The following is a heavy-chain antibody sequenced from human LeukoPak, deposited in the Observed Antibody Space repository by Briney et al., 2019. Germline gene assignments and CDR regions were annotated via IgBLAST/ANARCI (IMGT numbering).Heavy chain of an antibody. J-gene: IGHJ4*02. V-gene: IGHV4-59*08. CDR1: GVSINSHY. CDR2: GHYSGTT. Sequence: SETLSLTCTVSGVSINSHYWSWIRRSPGKGLEWIAYGHYSGTTNYNPSLKSRVTISVDTSKNQFSLKLTSVSAADTAMYYCARHGTGTGYPLDYWGLGTLVTVSS. CDR3: ARHGTGTGYPLDY. D-gene: IGHD3/OR15-3a*01.